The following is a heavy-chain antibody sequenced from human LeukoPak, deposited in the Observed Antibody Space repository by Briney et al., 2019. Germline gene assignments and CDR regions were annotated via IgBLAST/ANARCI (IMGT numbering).Heavy chain of an antibody. Sequence: SQTLSLTCTVSGGSISSGGYYWSWIRQHPGKGLEWIGYIYYSGSTYYNPSLKSRVTISVDTSKNQFSLKLSSVTAADTAMYYCARTPGYCSSTSCFRREYYFDYWGQGTLVTVSS. V-gene: IGHV4-31*03. J-gene: IGHJ4*02. D-gene: IGHD2-2*01. CDR2: IYYSGST. CDR3: ARTPGYCSSTSCFRREYYFDY. CDR1: GGSISSGGYY.